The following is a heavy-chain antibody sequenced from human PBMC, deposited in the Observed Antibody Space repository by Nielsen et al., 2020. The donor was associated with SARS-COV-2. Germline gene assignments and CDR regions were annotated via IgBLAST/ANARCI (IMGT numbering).Heavy chain of an antibody. CDR2: ISGSGGST. J-gene: IGHJ2*01. CDR3: AKDLQYLWYFDL. V-gene: IGHV3-23*01. CDR1: GFTFSSYA. Sequence: GGSLRLSCAASGFTFSSYAMSWVRQAPGKGLEWVSAISGSGGSTYYADSVKGRFTISRDNSKNTVYLQMNSLRVDDTAVYYCAKDLQYLWYFDLWGRGTLVTVSS. D-gene: IGHD4-11*01.